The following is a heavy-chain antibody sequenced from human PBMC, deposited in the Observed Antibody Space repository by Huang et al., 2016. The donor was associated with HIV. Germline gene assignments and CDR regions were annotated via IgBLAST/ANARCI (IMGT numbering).Heavy chain of an antibody. CDR1: GFKFDDYA. J-gene: IGHJ4*02. V-gene: IGHV3-9*01. CDR3: VKDRRMRGSGWTFFDN. Sequence: EVQLEEFGGRLVQPGRSLRLSCATYGFKFDDYAMHWVRQVPGGGLEWVSGISWNSGDILYADSGRGRFAISRDNAVKSLYLQMDSLRREDTALYYCVKDRRMRGSGWTFFDNWGQGTLVDVSS. CDR2: ISWNSGDI. D-gene: IGHD6-19*01.